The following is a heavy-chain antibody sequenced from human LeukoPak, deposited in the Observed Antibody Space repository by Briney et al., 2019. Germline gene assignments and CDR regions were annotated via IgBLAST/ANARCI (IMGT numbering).Heavy chain of an antibody. CDR2: ISAYNGNT. J-gene: IGHJ6*02. V-gene: IGHV1-18*01. CDR3: ARETLDYYYYYGMDV. CDR1: GGTFSSYA. Sequence: WASVKVSCKASGGTFSSYAISWVRQAPGQGLEWMGWISAYNGNTNYAQKLQGRVTMTTDTSTSTAYMELRSLRSDDTAVYYCARETLDYYYYYGMDVWGQGTTVTVSS.